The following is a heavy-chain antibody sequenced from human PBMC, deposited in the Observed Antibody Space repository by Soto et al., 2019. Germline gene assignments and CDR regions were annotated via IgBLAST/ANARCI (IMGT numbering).Heavy chain of an antibody. D-gene: IGHD6-13*01. Sequence: ASVKVSCKASGGTFSSYTISWVRQAPGQGLEWMGWINPNSGGTNYAQKFQGWVTMTRDTSISTAYMELSRLRSDDTAVYYCARELRLGAAAGNYGMDVWGQGTTVTVSS. CDR1: GGTFSSYT. J-gene: IGHJ6*02. CDR3: ARELRLGAAAGNYGMDV. V-gene: IGHV1-2*04. CDR2: INPNSGGT.